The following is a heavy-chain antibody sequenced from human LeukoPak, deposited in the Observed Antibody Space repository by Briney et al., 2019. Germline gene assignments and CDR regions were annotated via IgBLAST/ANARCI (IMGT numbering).Heavy chain of an antibody. Sequence: GASVKVSCKASGYTFTSYYMHWVRQAPGQGLEWMGIINPSGGSTSYAQKFQGRVTMTRDTSTSTAYMELSSLRSEDTAVYYCASFRNYGGNGLAFDIWGQGTMVTVSS. D-gene: IGHD4-23*01. CDR3: ASFRNYGGNGLAFDI. J-gene: IGHJ3*02. V-gene: IGHV1-46*01. CDR1: GYTFTSYY. CDR2: INPSGGST.